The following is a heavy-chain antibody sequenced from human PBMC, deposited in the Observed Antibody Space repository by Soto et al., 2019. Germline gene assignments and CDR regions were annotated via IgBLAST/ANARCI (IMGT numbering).Heavy chain of an antibody. Sequence: GASVKVSCKASGGTFSSYTISWVRQAPGQGLEWMGRIIPILGIANYAQKFQGRVTITADKSTSTAYMELSSLRSEDTAVYYFARECLTRGSDYYYYYMDVWGKGTTVTVSS. CDR2: IIPILGIA. J-gene: IGHJ6*03. D-gene: IGHD3-10*01. CDR3: ARECLTRGSDYYYYYMDV. V-gene: IGHV1-69*04. CDR1: GGTFSSYT.